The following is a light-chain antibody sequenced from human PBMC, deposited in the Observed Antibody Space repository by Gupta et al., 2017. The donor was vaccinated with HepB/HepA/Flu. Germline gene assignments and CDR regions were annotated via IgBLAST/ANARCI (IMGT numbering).Light chain of an antibody. CDR1: QSLLYSNVYNY. V-gene: IGKV2-28*01. CDR3: MQALQTPWT. CDR2: LGS. J-gene: IGKJ1*01. Sequence: DIVMTQSPLSLPVTPGEPASISCRSSQSLLYSNVYNYLDWYLQKPGQSPQLLIYLGSNRASGVPDRFSGSGSGTDFTLKISSVEAEDVGIYYCMQALQTPWTFGQGTKVEIK.